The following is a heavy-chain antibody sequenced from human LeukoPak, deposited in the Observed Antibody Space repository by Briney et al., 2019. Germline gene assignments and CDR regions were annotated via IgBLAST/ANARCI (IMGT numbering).Heavy chain of an antibody. V-gene: IGHV3-23*01. CDR2: ISGSGGIT. J-gene: IGHJ4*02. D-gene: IGHD6-19*01. Sequence: GGSLRLSCAVSGFTLNIYAMIWVRQAPGKGLEWVSHISGSGGITCYADSVKGLFTIFRDNSKNTLHLQMNSLRAEDTAVYYCAKTTAGNSSGRYPGWPVDYWGQGTLVTVSS. CDR1: GFTLNIYA. CDR3: AKTTAGNSSGRYPGWPVDY.